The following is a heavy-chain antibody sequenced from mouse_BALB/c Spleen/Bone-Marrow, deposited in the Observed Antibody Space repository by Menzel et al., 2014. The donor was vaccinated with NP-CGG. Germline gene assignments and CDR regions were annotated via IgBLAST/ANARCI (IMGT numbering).Heavy chain of an antibody. Sequence: VQLQQSGAELVKPGASVKLSCTASGFNIKDTYMHWVKQRPEQGLEWIGRIDPANGNTKYDPKFQGKATITAGTSSNTAYLQLSSLTSEDTAVYYCARYSEHYAMDYWGQGTSVTVSS. V-gene: IGHV14-3*02. CDR1: GFNIKDTY. CDR2: IDPANGNT. CDR3: ARYSEHYAMDY. J-gene: IGHJ4*01. D-gene: IGHD6-1*01.